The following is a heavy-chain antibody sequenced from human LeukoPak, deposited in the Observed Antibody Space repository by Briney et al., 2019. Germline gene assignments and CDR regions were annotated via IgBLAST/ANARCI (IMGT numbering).Heavy chain of an antibody. CDR1: GYSFTSYW. J-gene: IGHJ5*02. CDR2: IYPGDSDT. D-gene: IGHD3-10*01. V-gene: IGHV5-51*01. Sequence: PGESLKISCKGSGYSFTSYWIGWVRQMPGKGLESMGIIYPGDSDTRYSPSFQGQVTISADKSISTAYLQWSSLKASDTAMYYCARQMYDGTYYYGSGSFDPWGQGTLVTVSS. CDR3: ARQMYDGTYYYGSGSFDP.